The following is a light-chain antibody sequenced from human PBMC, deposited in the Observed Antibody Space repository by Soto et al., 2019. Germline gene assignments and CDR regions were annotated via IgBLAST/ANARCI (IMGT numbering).Light chain of an antibody. J-gene: IGKJ2*01. Sequence: EIVLTQSPGTLSLSPGERATLSCRASQSVSSSYLAWYQQKPGQAPRLLIYGASSRATGIPDRFSGSGSGTDFTLTISRLEPEDFAVYYCKQYGSSHPYTFGQGTKV. CDR1: QSVSSSY. V-gene: IGKV3-20*01. CDR2: GAS. CDR3: KQYGSSHPYT.